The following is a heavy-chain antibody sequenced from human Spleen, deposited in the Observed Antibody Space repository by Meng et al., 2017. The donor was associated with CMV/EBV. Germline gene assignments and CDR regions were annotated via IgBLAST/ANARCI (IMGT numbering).Heavy chain of an antibody. J-gene: IGHJ2*01. CDR1: AGTISSKE. V-gene: IGHV1-69*05. D-gene: IGHD1-1*01. CDR3: ARASPGYWYFDL. Sequence: CKASAGTISSKEISWLRQAPGQGLEWMGGVVPLFGTPNYAQRFQGRVTVITDESTRTAYMEVSSLRPDDTAVYYCARASPGYWYFDLWGRGTLVTVSS. CDR2: VVPLFGTP.